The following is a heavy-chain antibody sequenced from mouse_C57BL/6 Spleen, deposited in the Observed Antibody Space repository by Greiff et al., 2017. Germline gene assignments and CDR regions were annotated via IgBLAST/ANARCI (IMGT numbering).Heavy chain of an antibody. CDR2: ISGGGGNT. J-gene: IGHJ4*01. V-gene: IGHV5-9*01. CDR3: ARRYDCLDY. D-gene: IGHD2-3*01. Sequence: EVKVVESGGGLVKPGGSLKLSCAASGFTFSSYTMSWVRQTPEKRLEWVATISGGGGNTYYPDSVKGRFTISRDNAKNTLYRPMSSLRSEDTALYYCARRYDCLDYWGQGTSVTVSS. CDR1: GFTFSSYT.